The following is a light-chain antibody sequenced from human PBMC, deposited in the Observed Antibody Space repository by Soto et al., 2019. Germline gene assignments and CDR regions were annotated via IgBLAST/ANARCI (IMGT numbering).Light chain of an antibody. CDR3: QAWDSSPGV. V-gene: IGLV3-1*01. CDR1: KLGDKY. J-gene: IGLJ1*01. CDR2: QDS. Sequence: SYELTQPPSVSVSPGQTASITCSGDKLGDKYACWYQQKPGQSPVLVIYQDSKRPSGIPERFSGSNSGNTATLTIRGTQAIDEADYYCQAWDSSPGVFGTGTKLTVL.